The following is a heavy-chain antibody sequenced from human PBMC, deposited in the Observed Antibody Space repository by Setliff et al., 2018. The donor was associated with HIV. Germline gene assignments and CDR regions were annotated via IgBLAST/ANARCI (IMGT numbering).Heavy chain of an antibody. CDR1: GGSMSTYY. Sequence: SETLSLTCSVSGGSMSTYYWSWIRQPAGKRLEWIGRVYTSGSTIYNPSLRSRVTMSVDTSKSQFSLKLNSVAAADTAVYYCARVFPPIRGAPFGTPPGAFDIWGQGTVVTVSS. V-gene: IGHV4-4*07. CDR3: ARVFPPIRGAPFGTPPGAFDI. D-gene: IGHD2-15*01. J-gene: IGHJ3*02. CDR2: VYTSGST.